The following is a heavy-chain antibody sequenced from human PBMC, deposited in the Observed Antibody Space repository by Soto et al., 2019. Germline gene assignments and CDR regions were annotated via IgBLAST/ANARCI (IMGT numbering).Heavy chain of an antibody. CDR3: GRGMVRQKVFDY. CDR2: INYSGST. V-gene: IGHV4-34*01. J-gene: IGHJ4*02. CDR1: GGSFSGYY. D-gene: IGHD3-10*01. Sequence: PSETLSLTCAVYGGSFSGYYWSWIRQPPGKGLEWIGEINYSGSTNYNPSLKSRVTISVDTSKNQFSLKLSSVTAADTAVYYCGRGMVRQKVFDYWGQGTLVTVS.